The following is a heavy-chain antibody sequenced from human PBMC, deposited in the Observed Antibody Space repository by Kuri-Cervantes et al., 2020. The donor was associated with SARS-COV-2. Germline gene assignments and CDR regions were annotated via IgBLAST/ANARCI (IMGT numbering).Heavy chain of an antibody. V-gene: IGHV4-31*01. CDR1: GGSFSGYY. D-gene: IGHD2-15*01. CDR3: ARFNIVVVVAATPVGGWFDP. Sequence: SQTLSLTCAAYGGSFSGYYWSWIRQHSGNGLAWLGYIYYSGSTCYNPSPKSLVTISVDTSKNQFSLNLRSVPSADTAVYYCARFNIVVVVAATPVGGWFDPWGQGILVTVSS. J-gene: IGHJ5*02. CDR2: IYYSGST.